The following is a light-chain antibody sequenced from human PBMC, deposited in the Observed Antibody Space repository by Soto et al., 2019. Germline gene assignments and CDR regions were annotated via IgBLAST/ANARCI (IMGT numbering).Light chain of an antibody. CDR1: QSVSSH. CDR2: DAS. CDR3: QQRSRWTIR. Sequence: ENGFKNSPSALSGPPPNTATPSFRASQSVSSHLVWYQQKPGQAPRLLISDASNRATGTPARFSGSGSGTDFTLTINCLEPEDFAVYCCQQRSRWTIRFGQGTRLEI. V-gene: IGKV3-11*01. J-gene: IGKJ5*01.